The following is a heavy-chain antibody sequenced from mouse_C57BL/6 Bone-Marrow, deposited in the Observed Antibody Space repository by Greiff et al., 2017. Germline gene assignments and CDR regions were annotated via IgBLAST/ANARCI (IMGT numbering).Heavy chain of an antibody. Sequence: QVQLQQPGAELVMPGASVKLSCKASGYTFTSYWMHWVKQRPGQGLEWIGEIDPSDSYTNYNQKFKGKSTLTVDKSSNTAYMQLSSLTSEDSAVYYCARLGGHYFDYWGQGTTLTVSS. V-gene: IGHV1-69*01. CDR3: ARLGGHYFDY. J-gene: IGHJ2*01. CDR1: GYTFTSYW. CDR2: IDPSDSYT.